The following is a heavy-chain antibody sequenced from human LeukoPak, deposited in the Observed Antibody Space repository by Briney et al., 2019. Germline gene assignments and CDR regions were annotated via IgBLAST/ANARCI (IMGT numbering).Heavy chain of an antibody. J-gene: IGHJ6*03. Sequence: GGSLRLSCAASGFTFSSYGMHWVRQAPGKGLEWVAFIRYDGSNKYYADSVKGRFTISRDNSKNTLYLQMNSLRAEDMAVYYCAKDYARSSYYYYYYYMDVWGKGTTVTVSS. CDR1: GFTFSSYG. CDR3: AKDYARSSYYYYYYYMDV. V-gene: IGHV3-30*02. D-gene: IGHD6-6*01. CDR2: IRYDGSNK.